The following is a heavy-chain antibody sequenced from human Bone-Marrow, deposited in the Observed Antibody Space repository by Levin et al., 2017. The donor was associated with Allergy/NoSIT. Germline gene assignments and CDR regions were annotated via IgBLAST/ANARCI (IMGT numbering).Heavy chain of an antibody. V-gene: IGHV3-53*01. Sequence: QSGGSLRLSCGPSGLIGSSNYMNWVRQAPGKALEWVSLLYGGEGGRTYYAESVKGRFTISRDNSRNTLYLQMNSLRVEDTATYYCVRSRFGEPSSWGQGTLVTVTS. J-gene: IGHJ5*02. D-gene: IGHD3-10*01. CDR3: VRSRFGEPSS. CDR1: GLIGSSNY. CDR2: LYGGEGGRT.